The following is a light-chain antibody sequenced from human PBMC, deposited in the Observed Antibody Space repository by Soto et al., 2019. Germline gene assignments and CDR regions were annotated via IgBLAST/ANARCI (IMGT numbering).Light chain of an antibody. V-gene: IGKV3-15*01. CDR3: QQNNAWPLT. CDR2: GAS. Sequence: DIVMTQSPATLSVSPGERATLSCRASQSISSDLAWYQQKPGQAPRLLIYGASSRATGIPARFSGSGSGTEFTLTISSLQSEDFAVYYCQQNNAWPLTFGGGSKVEIK. J-gene: IGKJ4*01. CDR1: QSISSD.